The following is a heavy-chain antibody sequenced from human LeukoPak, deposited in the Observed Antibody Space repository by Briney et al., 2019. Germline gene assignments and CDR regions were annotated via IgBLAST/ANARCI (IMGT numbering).Heavy chain of an antibody. CDR3: AKSGSDYYDSSTSDY. CDR1: GFRFSDYY. Sequence: GSLRLSCVASGFRFSDYYMSWIRQTPEKGLEWISYISNTGGAMYYADSVKGRFTVSRDNAENSLYLQMSSLRADDTAVYYCAKSGSDYYDSSTSDYWGQGTLVTVSS. J-gene: IGHJ4*02. V-gene: IGHV3-11*01. D-gene: IGHD3-22*01. CDR2: ISNTGGAM.